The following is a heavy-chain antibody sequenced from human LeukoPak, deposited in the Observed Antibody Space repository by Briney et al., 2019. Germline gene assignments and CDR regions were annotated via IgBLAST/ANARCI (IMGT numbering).Heavy chain of an antibody. CDR1: GDSVSSNGAS. Sequence: SQTLSLTCDTSGDSVSSNGASWTWIRQSPSRGLEWLGRTYYRSKWYNDYAVSVKSRISINPGTSKNQFSLQLNSVTPEDTAVYYCARETDFGVVTNWGQGTLVTVSS. CDR3: ARETDFGVVTN. J-gene: IGHJ4*02. D-gene: IGHD3-3*01. CDR2: TYYRSKWYN. V-gene: IGHV6-1*01.